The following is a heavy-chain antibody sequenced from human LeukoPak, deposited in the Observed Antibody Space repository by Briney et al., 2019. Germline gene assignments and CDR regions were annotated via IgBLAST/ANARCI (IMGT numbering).Heavy chain of an antibody. V-gene: IGHV4-4*07. CDR1: GGSISSYY. D-gene: IGHD2-2*03. J-gene: IGHJ6*03. CDR3: AGYCSSTSCYSSPMDV. CDR2: IYTSGST. Sequence: PSETLSLTCTVSGGSISSYYWSWIRQPAGKGLEWIGRIYTSGSTNYNPSLKSRVTMSVDTSKNQFSLKLSSVTAADTAVYYCAGYCSSTSCYSSPMDVWGKGTTVTVSS.